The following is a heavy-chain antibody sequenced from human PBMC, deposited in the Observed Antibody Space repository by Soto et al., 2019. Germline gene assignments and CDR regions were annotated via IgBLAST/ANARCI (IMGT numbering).Heavy chain of an antibody. Sequence: PGGSLRLSCEASGFIFTNFWMHWVRQVPGKGLVWVSRIDTSGSSTGYADSVKGRFTISRDNAKNTVSLQMNSLRAEDTGVYYCAKDSWYFDLWSQGSLVTVSS. CDR2: IDTSGSST. D-gene: IGHD6-13*01. J-gene: IGHJ4*02. CDR1: GFIFTNFW. V-gene: IGHV3-74*01. CDR3: AKDSWYFDL.